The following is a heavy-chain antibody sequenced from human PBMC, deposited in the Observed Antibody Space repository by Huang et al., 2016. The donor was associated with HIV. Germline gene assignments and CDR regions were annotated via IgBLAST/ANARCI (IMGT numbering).Heavy chain of an antibody. V-gene: IGHV3-30*18. CDR3: AKDGDRSIWLDGHFEA. CDR1: GFNFNSYG. Sequence: QVQLMESGGGVVQSGESLRLCCVGSGFNFNSYGLHWVRRTPGEGLEWGATMSYDGTKTFSKNSVRDRLTVSRDNYKNTLCLEMTGLRLEDTAIYYCAKDGDRSIWLDGHFEAWGQGALVAVSS. D-gene: IGHD2-21*02. J-gene: IGHJ4*02. CDR2: MSYDGTKT.